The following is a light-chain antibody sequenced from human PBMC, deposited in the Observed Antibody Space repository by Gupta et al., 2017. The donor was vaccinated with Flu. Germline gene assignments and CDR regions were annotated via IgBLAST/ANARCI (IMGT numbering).Light chain of an antibody. Sequence: QSALTQPRSVSGSPGQSVTISCSGTRSDLGSNDYVSWYLQHPGTAPKLIIYDVTKRPSGVPDRFSASKSCNTASLILSGLLPEDEADYYCCSYAGTYTWVFGGGTKLTVL. CDR1: RSDLGSNDY. CDR2: DVT. CDR3: CSYAGTYTWV. J-gene: IGLJ3*02. V-gene: IGLV2-11*01.